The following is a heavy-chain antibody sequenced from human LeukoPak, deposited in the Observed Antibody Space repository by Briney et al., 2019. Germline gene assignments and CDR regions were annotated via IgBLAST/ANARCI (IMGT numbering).Heavy chain of an antibody. V-gene: IGHV1-46*01. CDR1: GYSFTSNY. J-gene: IGHJ4*02. CDR3: ARDQEAFDY. Sequence: VASVKVSCKASGYSFTSNYIHWVRQAPGQGLGWMGMIYPRDGSTSYAQKFQGRVTVTRDTSTSTVHMELSGLRSEDTAVYYCARDQEAFDYWGQGTLVTVSS. CDR2: IYPRDGST.